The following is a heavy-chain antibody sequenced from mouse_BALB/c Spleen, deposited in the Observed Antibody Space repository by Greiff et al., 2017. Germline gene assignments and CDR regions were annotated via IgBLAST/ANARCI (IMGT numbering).Heavy chain of an antibody. D-gene: IGHD1-2*01. Sequence: EVKLVESGGGLVQPGGSLKLSCAASGFTFSSYTMSWVRQTPEKRLEWVAYISNGGGSTYYPDTVKGRFTISRDNAKNTLYLQMSSLKSEDTAMYYCARRLSLLRLRYAMDYWGQGTSVTVSS. CDR2: ISNGGGST. V-gene: IGHV5-12-2*01. CDR1: GFTFSSYT. J-gene: IGHJ4*01. CDR3: ARRLSLLRLRYAMDY.